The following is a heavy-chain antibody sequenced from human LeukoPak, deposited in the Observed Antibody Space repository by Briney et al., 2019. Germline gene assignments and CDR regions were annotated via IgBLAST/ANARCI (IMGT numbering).Heavy chain of an antibody. Sequence: GRSLRLSCAVSGFTFSISAMTRIRQAPGKGLEWVSLINYSGANAYYADSVRGRFTISRDNSKNMLYLQMNSLRAEDTAIYYCARDIELSTWGQGTMISV. D-gene: IGHD5-18*01. CDR3: ARDIELST. CDR1: GFTFSISA. CDR2: INYSGANA. J-gene: IGHJ3*01. V-gene: IGHV3-23*01.